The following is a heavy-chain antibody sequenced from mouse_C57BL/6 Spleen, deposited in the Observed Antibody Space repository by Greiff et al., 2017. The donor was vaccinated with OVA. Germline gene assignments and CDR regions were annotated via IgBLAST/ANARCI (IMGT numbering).Heavy chain of an antibody. J-gene: IGHJ1*03. CDR1: GYSITSDY. Sequence: EVKLVESGPGLAKPSQTLSLTCSVTGYSITSDYWNWIRKFPGNKLEYMGYISYSGSTYYNPSLKSRISITRDTAKNQYYLQLNSVTTEDTATYYCARSPVIINWYFDVWGTGTTVTVSS. CDR3: ARSPVIINWYFDV. CDR2: ISYSGST. V-gene: IGHV3-8*01.